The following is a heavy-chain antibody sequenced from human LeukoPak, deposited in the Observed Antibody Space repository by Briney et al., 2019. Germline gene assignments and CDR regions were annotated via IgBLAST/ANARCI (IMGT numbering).Heavy chain of an antibody. J-gene: IGHJ3*02. V-gene: IGHV3-33*08. D-gene: IGHD3-10*01. CDR2: IWYDGSNK. Sequence: GGSLRLSCAASEFTFSSYGMHWVRQAPGKGLEWVAVIWYDGSNKYYVDSVKGRFTISRDNSKNTLYLQMNSLRAEDTAVYYCARGAYGSGTYHDFDIWGQGTMVTVSS. CDR1: EFTFSSYG. CDR3: ARGAYGSGTYHDFDI.